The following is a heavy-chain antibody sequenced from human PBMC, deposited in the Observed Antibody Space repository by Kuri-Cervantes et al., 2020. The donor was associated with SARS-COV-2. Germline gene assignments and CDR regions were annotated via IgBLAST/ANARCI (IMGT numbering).Heavy chain of an antibody. CDR1: GFTVSSNY. CDR2: IYSGGST. V-gene: IGHV3-66*01. D-gene: IGHD1-1*01. CDR3: AREGWGSHNIYYFDY. J-gene: IGHJ4*02. Sequence: LSLTCAASGFTVSSNYMSWVRQAPGKGLEWVSVIYSGGSTYYADSVKGRFTISRDNAKNSLYLQMNSLRAEDTAVYYCAREGWGSHNIYYFDYWGQGTLVTVSS.